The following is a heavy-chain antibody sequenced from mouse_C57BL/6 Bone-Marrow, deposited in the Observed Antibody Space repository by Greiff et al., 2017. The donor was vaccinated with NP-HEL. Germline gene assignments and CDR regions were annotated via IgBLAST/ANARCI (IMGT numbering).Heavy chain of an antibody. V-gene: IGHV1-76*01. CDR2: IYPGSGNT. CDR1: GYTFTDYY. D-gene: IGHD1-1*01. CDR3: ARGVRYPPLKFDV. Sequence: QVQLQQSGAELVRPGASVKLSCKASGYTFTDYYINWVKQRPGQGLEWIARIYPGSGNTYYNEKFKGKATLTAEKSSSTAYMQLSSLTSEDSAVYFCARGVRYPPLKFDVWGTGTTVTVSS. J-gene: IGHJ1*03.